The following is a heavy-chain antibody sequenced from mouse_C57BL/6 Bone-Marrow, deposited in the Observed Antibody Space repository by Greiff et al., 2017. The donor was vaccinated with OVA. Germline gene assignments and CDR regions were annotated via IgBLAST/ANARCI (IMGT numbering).Heavy chain of an antibody. CDR2: IYWDDDK. CDR1: GFSLSTSGMG. Sequence: QVQLKESGPGILQSSQTLSLTCSFSGFSLSTSGMGVSWIRQPSGKGLEWLAHIYWDDDKRYNPSLKSRLTISKDTSRNQVFLKITSVDTADTATYYCAYYYGSSYAAWFAYWGQGTLVTVSA. J-gene: IGHJ3*01. D-gene: IGHD1-1*01. V-gene: IGHV8-12*01. CDR3: AYYYGSSYAAWFAY.